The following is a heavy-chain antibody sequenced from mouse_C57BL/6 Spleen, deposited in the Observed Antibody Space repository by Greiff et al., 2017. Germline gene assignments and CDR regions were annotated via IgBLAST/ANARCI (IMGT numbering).Heavy chain of an antibody. CDR1: GFTFSDYG. Sequence: EVQVVESGGGLVKPGGSLKLSCAASGFTFSDYGMHWVRQAPEKGLEWVAYISSGSSTIYYADTVKGRFTISRDNAKNTLFLQMTSLRSEDTAMYYCARGLYFYAMDYWGQGTSVTVSS. J-gene: IGHJ4*01. V-gene: IGHV5-17*01. CDR3: ARGLYFYAMDY. D-gene: IGHD2-1*01. CDR2: ISSGSSTI.